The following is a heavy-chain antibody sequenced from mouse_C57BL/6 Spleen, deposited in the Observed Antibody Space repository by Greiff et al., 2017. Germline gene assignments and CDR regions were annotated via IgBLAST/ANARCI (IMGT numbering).Heavy chain of an antibody. V-gene: IGHV1-80*01. D-gene: IGHD1-1*01. J-gene: IGHJ2*01. CDR3: ARETDYGSSGY. Sequence: QVQLKQSGAELVKPGASVKISCKASGYAFSSYWMNWVKQRPGKGLEWIGQIYPGDGDTNYNGKFKGKATLTADKSSSTAYMQLSSLTSEDSAVYFCARETDYGSSGYWGQGTTLTVSS. CDR1: GYAFSSYW. CDR2: IYPGDGDT.